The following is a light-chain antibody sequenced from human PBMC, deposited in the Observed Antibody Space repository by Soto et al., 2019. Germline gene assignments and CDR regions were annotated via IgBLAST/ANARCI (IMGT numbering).Light chain of an antibody. V-gene: IGKV1-5*03. Sequence: DIQMTQSPSTLSASVGDRVTITCRASQTISSWLAWYQQKQGKAPKLLIYKASTLKSGVPSRFRGSGSGTEFTLTISRLQPDDFATYYCQHYNSYSEAFGQGTKVDI. CDR3: QHYNSYSEA. J-gene: IGKJ1*01. CDR1: QTISSW. CDR2: KAS.